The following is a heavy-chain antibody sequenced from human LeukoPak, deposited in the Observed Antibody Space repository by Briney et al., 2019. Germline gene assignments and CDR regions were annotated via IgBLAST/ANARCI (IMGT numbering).Heavy chain of an antibody. D-gene: IGHD4-17*01. CDR2: INWNGGST. CDR1: GFTFDDYG. J-gene: IGHJ4*02. V-gene: IGHV3-20*04. Sequence: PGGSLRLSCAASGFTFDDYGMSWVRQAPGKGLEWVSGINWNGGSTGYADSVKGRFTISRDNAKNSLYLQMNSLRAGDTALYYCARDSTVTTSWYFDYWGQGTLVTASS. CDR3: ARDSTVTTSWYFDY.